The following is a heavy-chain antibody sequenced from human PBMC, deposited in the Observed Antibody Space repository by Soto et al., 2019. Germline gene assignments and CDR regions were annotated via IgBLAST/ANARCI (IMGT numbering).Heavy chain of an antibody. CDR1: GYTFTSYG. CDR2: ISTYNGNT. V-gene: IGHV1-18*01. CDR3: ATVFLEWKFDY. J-gene: IGHJ4*02. Sequence: ASVKVSCKASGYTFTSYGISWVRQAPGLGPEWMGRISTYNGNTNYVQKLQGRVTMTTDTSSNTAYMELSSLRSEDTAVYYCATVFLEWKFDYWGQGTLVTVSS. D-gene: IGHD3-3*01.